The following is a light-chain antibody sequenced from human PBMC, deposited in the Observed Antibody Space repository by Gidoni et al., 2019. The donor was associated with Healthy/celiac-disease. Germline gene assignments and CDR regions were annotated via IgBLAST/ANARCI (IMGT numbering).Light chain of an antibody. J-gene: IGKJ4*01. CDR1: RSVLYSSNSKNY. CDR3: QQYYSTPLT. Sequence: DIVMTQSPDSLAVSLGERATINCKSSRSVLYSSNSKNYLAWYQQKPGQPPRLLIYWASNRESGVLARFSGSGSGTDFTLTISSLQAEYVAVYYCQQYYSTPLTLGGGTKVEIK. CDR2: WAS. V-gene: IGKV4-1*01.